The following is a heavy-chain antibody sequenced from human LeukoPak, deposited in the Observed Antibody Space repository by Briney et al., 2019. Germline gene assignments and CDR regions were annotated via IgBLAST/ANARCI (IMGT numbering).Heavy chain of an antibody. Sequence: SETLSLTCTVSGGSISSSSYYWGWIRQPPGKGLQWIASIYYSGSTYYNPSLQSRVTISVDTSKNQFSLKLSSVTAADAAVYYCARRLVATFDYWGQGTLVTVSS. D-gene: IGHD5-12*01. J-gene: IGHJ4*02. V-gene: IGHV4-39*01. CDR2: IYYSGST. CDR1: GGSISSSSYY. CDR3: ARRLVATFDY.